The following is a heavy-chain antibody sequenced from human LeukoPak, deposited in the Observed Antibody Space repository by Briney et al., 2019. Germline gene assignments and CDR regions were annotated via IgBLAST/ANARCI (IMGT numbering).Heavy chain of an antibody. CDR2: IYTSGST. D-gene: IGHD3-16*01. V-gene: IGHV4-4*07. Sequence: SETLSLTCTVSGGSISSYYWSWLRQPAGKGLEWIGRIYTSGSTNYNPSLKSRVTISVDTSKNQFSLRLSSVTAADTAVYYCAREGGSWGAPPFFDYWGQGTLVTVSS. CDR3: AREGGSWGAPPFFDY. CDR1: GGSISSYY. J-gene: IGHJ4*02.